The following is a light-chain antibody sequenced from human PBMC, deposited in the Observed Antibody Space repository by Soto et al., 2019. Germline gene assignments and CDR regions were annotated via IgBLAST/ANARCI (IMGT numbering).Light chain of an antibody. V-gene: IGKV1-6*01. CDR2: AAS. Sequence: AIQMTQSPSSLSASVGDRVTITCRASQGVSNDVGWYQQKPGKAPRLLIYAASTLPSGVPSRFSGSQSATDFTLTISSLQPEDFATYYCLQDFAYPLTFGGGTKVEIK. CDR3: LQDFAYPLT. CDR1: QGVSND. J-gene: IGKJ4*01.